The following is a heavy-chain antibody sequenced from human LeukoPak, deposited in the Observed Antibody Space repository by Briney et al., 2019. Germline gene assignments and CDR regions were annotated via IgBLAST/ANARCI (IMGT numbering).Heavy chain of an antibody. CDR2: IYYSGST. CDR1: GGSISSYY. V-gene: IGHV4-59*01. CDR3: ARVPGGGTAAN. D-gene: IGHD1-7*01. J-gene: IGHJ3*01. Sequence: SETLSLTCTVSGGSISSYYWSWIRQPPGKGLEWIGYIYYSGSTNYNPSLKSRVTISVDTSKNQFSLKLSSVTAADTAVYYCARVPGGGTAANWGQGTMVTVSS.